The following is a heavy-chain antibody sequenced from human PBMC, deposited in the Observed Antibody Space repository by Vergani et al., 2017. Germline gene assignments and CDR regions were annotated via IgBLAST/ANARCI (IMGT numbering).Heavy chain of an antibody. CDR2: ISWDGGST. CDR1: GFTFDDYT. V-gene: IGHV3-43*01. D-gene: IGHD3-10*01. Sequence: EVQLVESGGVVVQPGGSLRLSCAASGFTFDDYTMHWVRQAPGKGLEWVSLISWDGGSTYYADSVKGRFTISRDNSKNSLYLQMNSLRTEDTALYYCAKDIQYNPAMVRGVIDHAIDYWGQGTLVTVSS. J-gene: IGHJ4*02. CDR3: AKDIQYNPAMVRGVIDHAIDY.